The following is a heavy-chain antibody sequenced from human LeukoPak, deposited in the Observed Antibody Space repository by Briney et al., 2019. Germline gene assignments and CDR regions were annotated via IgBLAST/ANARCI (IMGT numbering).Heavy chain of an antibody. Sequence: GGSLRLSCAASGFTFSSYSMNWVRQAPGKGLEWVSSISSSSSYIYYADSVKGRFTISRDNAKNSLYLQTNSLRAEDTAVYYCARDPLPYGSGSTQIDYWGQGTLVTVSS. J-gene: IGHJ4*02. CDR3: ARDPLPYGSGSTQIDY. V-gene: IGHV3-21*01. D-gene: IGHD3-10*01. CDR1: GFTFSSYS. CDR2: ISSSSSYI.